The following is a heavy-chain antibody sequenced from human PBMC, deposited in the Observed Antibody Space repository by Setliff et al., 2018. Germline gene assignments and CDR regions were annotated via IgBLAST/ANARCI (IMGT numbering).Heavy chain of an antibody. D-gene: IGHD5-12*01. Sequence: ASVKVSCKASGYTFTSYAMHWVRQAPGQRLEWMGWINPSGGSTSYAQKFQGRVTMTRDTSTSTVYMELSSLRSEDTAVYYCAREATLRGYYYYYYGMDVWGQGTTVTVSS. V-gene: IGHV1-46*01. CDR1: GYTFTSYA. CDR3: AREATLRGYYYYYYGMDV. CDR2: INPSGGST. J-gene: IGHJ6*02.